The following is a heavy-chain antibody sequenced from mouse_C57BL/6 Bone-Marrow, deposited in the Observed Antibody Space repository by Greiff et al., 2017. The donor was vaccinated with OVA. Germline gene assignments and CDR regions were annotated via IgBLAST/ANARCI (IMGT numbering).Heavy chain of an antibody. CDR1: GYTFTSYG. CDR2: IYPRSGNT. J-gene: IGHJ2*01. CDR3: ARTLYYGRDFDY. D-gene: IGHD1-1*01. Sequence: QVQLQQSGAELARPGASVKLSCKASGYTFTSYGISWVKQRTGQGLEWIGEIYPRSGNTYYNEKFKGKATLTAEKYSSTAYMELRSLTSEDSAVYFCARTLYYGRDFDYWGQGTTLTVSS. V-gene: IGHV1-81*01.